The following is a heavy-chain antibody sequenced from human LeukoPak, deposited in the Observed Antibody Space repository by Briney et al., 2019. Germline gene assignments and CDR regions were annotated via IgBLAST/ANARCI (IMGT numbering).Heavy chain of an antibody. D-gene: IGHD3-22*01. CDR3: ARVHRSPFYDSSGYYPDY. CDR1: GESFSGYY. J-gene: IGHJ4*02. V-gene: IGHV4-34*01. CDR2: INHSGST. Sequence: SETLSLTCAVYGESFSGYYWSWIRQPPGKGLEWIGEINHSGSTNYNPSLKSRVTISVDTSKNQFSLKLSSVTAADTAVYYFARVHRSPFYDSSGYYPDYWGQGTLVTVSS.